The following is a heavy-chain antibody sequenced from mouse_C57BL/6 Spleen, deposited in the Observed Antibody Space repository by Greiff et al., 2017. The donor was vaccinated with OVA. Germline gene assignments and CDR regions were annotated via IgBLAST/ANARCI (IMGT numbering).Heavy chain of an antibody. J-gene: IGHJ3*01. Sequence: QVQLQQSGAELVKPGASVKLSCKASGYTFTSYWMHWVKQRPGQGLEWIGMIHPNSGSTNYNEKFKSKATLTVDKSSSTAYMQLSSLTSEDSAVYYCAREGYSPFAYWGQGTLVTVSA. CDR2: IHPNSGST. V-gene: IGHV1-64*01. CDR1: GYTFTSYW. CDR3: AREGYSPFAY. D-gene: IGHD2-3*01.